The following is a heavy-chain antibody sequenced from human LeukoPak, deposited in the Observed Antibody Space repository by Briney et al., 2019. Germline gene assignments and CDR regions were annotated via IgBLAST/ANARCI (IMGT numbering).Heavy chain of an antibody. D-gene: IGHD3-22*01. CDR1: GFTFSDYY. CDR2: ISSSGSTI. V-gene: IGHV3-11*01. J-gene: IGHJ4*02. CDR3: ARDSYYYDSSGYSGTDY. Sequence: PGGSLRLSCSASGFTFSDYYMSWIRQAPGKGLEWVSYISSSGSTIYYADSVKGRFTISRDNAKNSLYLQMNSLRAEDTAVYYCARDSYYYDSSGYSGTDYWGQGTLVTVSS.